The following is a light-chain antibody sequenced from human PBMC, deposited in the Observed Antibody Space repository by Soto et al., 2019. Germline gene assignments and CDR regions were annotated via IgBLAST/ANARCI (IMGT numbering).Light chain of an antibody. Sequence: DIQMTQSPSTLSASVGDRVTITCRASQSISNLLAWYQQKPGKAPKLLIYKASSLESGVPSRISGSGSGTEFPLTSSSLQPDDFATYYCQQYDSYSTFGGGTKVEIK. CDR2: KAS. CDR1: QSISNL. J-gene: IGKJ4*02. CDR3: QQYDSYST. V-gene: IGKV1-5*03.